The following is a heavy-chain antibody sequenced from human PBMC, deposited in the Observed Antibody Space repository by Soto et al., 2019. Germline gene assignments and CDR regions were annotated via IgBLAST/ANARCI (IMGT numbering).Heavy chain of an antibody. J-gene: IGHJ4*02. CDR1: GWSFRGYY. D-gene: IGHD2-21*02. CDR2: INHSGST. Sequence: LSGTLSLTCAFYGWSFRGYYWSWIRQPPGKGLEWIGEINHSGSTNYNPSLKSRVTISVDTSKNQFSLKLSSVTAADTAVYYCAGGAIVVVTAIYFDYWGQGTLVTVSS. V-gene: IGHV4-34*01. CDR3: AGGAIVVVTAIYFDY.